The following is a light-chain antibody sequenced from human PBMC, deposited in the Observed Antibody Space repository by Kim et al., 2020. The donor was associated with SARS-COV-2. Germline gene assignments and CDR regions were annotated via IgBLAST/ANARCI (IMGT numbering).Light chain of an antibody. CDR1: SLRSYY. CDR3: NSRDSSSTPVV. Sequence: SSELTQDPAVSVALGQTVRITCQGDSLRSYYASWYQQKPGQAPILVMYAKNNRPSGIPDRFSGSTSGNTASLTITGAQAEDEADYYCNSRDSSSTPVVFGGGTQLTVL. V-gene: IGLV3-19*01. CDR2: AKN. J-gene: IGLJ2*01.